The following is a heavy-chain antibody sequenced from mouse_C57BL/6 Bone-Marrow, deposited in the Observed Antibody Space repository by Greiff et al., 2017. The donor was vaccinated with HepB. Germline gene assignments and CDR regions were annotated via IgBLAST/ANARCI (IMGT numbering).Heavy chain of an antibody. D-gene: IGHD3-2*02. V-gene: IGHV1-50*01. Sequence: QVQLKQPGAELVKPGASVKLSCKASGYTFTSYWMQWVKQRPGQGLEWIGEIDPSDSYTNYNQKFKGKATLTVDTSSSTAYMQLSSLTSEDSAVYYCASSGYAMDYWGQGTSVTVSS. CDR2: IDPSDSYT. J-gene: IGHJ4*01. CDR1: GYTFTSYW. CDR3: ASSGYAMDY.